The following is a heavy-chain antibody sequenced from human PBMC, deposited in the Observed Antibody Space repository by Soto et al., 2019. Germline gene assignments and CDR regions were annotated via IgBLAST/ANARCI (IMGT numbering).Heavy chain of an antibody. D-gene: IGHD6-19*01. CDR2: IYYSGST. V-gene: IGHV4-39*02. Sequence: SETLSLTCTVSGDSISSRGYYWGWIRQHPGKGLEWIGTIYYSGSTYYNPSLKSRVTISVDTSKNQFALKLSSVTAADTAVYYCARDQGGAVLFDYWG. CDR1: GDSISSRGYY. CDR3: ARDQGGAVLFDY. J-gene: IGHJ4*01.